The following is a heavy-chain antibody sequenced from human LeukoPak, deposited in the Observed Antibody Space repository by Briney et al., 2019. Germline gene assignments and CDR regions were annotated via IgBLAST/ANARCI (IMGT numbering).Heavy chain of an antibody. CDR1: GGSFSGYY. J-gene: IGHJ5*01. CDR3: ARKGLAARRGWFDP. V-gene: IGHV4-34*01. Sequence: PSETLSLTCAVYGGSFSGYYWSWVRQPPGKGLEWIGEINHSGSTNYNPSLKSRVTILVDTSKNQFSLKLSSVTAADTAVYYCARKGLAARRGWFDPSGQGTLVTVSS. CDR2: INHSGST. D-gene: IGHD6-6*01.